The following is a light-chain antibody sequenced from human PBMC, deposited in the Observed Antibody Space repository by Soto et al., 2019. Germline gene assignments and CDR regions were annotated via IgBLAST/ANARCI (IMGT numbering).Light chain of an antibody. J-gene: IGLJ1*01. CDR2: DVT. V-gene: IGLV2-14*03. Sequence: QSALTQPASVSGSPGQSITISCTGTSSDVGGFNHVSWYQQHPGKAPKLMIYDVTNRPSGVSYRFSGSKSGNTASLTISGLQAEDEADYYCNSYTSSSTYVFGTGNKLTVL. CDR1: SSDVGGFNH. CDR3: NSYTSSSTYV.